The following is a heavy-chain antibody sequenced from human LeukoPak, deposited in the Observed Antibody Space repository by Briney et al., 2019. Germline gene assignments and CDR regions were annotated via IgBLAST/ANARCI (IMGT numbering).Heavy chain of an antibody. CDR2: IGTVGDP. CDR1: GFTFSRYD. J-gene: IGHJ4*02. CDR3: ARSNREFASGSGDY. Sequence: PGGSLRLSCAASGFTFSRYDMHWVRQAPGKGLEWVSAIGTVGDPYYPGSVKGRFTISRENAKNSLYLLMNSLRVEDTAVYYCARSNREFASGSGDYWGQGTLVTVSS. D-gene: IGHD3-10*01. V-gene: IGHV3-13*05.